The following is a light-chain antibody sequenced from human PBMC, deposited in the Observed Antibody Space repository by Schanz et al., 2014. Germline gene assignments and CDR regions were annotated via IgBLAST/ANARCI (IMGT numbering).Light chain of an antibody. V-gene: IGLV2-14*01. CDR3: SSYTSSNTGV. CDR1: SSDVGGYNF. CDR2: DVS. Sequence: QSALTQPASVSGSPGQSITISCTGTSSDVGGYNFVSWYQQHPGKAPKLMIHDVSNRPSGVSNRFSGSKSGNTASLTISGLQADDEADYYCSSYTSSNTGVFGGGTKLTVL. J-gene: IGLJ3*02.